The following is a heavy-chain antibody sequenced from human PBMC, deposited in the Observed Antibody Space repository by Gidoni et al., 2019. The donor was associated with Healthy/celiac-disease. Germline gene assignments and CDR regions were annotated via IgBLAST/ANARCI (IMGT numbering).Heavy chain of an antibody. D-gene: IGHD3-16*01. CDR1: GFTFADYT. Sequence: EVQLVESGGVVVQPGGSLRLSCAASGFTFADYTMHWVRQAPGKGLEWVSLISWDGGSTYYADSVKGRFTISRDNSKNSLYLQMNSLRTEDTALYYCAKVMLNYYYYYGMDVWGQGTTVTVSS. J-gene: IGHJ6*02. CDR3: AKVMLNYYYYYGMDV. CDR2: ISWDGGST. V-gene: IGHV3-43*01.